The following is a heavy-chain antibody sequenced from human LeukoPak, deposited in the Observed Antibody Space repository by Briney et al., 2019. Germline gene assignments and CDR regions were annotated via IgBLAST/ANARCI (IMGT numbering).Heavy chain of an antibody. V-gene: IGHV4-59*01. CDR1: GGSISSYY. Sequence: PSETLSLTCTVSGGSISSYYWSWIRQPPGKGLEWIGYIYYSGSTNYNPSLKSRVTISVDTSKNQFSLKLSSVTAADTAVYYCARATVVPAAIVGAAHSFDPWGQGTLVTVSS. CDR3: ARATVVPAAIVGAAHSFDP. D-gene: IGHD2-2*02. J-gene: IGHJ5*02. CDR2: IYYSGST.